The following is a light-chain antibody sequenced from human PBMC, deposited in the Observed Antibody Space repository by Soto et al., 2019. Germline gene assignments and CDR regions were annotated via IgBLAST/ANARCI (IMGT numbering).Light chain of an antibody. CDR1: NIGSKN. Sequence: SYELTQPLSVSVALGQTARITCGGNNIGSKNVHWYQQKPGQAPVLVIYRDSNRPSGIPERFSGSNSGNTATLTISRDQAGDEADYYCQVWDSSTALFVFGTGTKLTVL. J-gene: IGLJ1*01. CDR2: RDS. V-gene: IGLV3-9*01. CDR3: QVWDSSTALFV.